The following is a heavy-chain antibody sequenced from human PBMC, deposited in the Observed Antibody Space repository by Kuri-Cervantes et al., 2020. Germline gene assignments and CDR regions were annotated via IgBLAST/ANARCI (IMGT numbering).Heavy chain of an antibody. V-gene: IGHV3-30*02. D-gene: IGHD2-21*01. CDR1: GFAFSSYG. CDR2: IRYDGSNK. J-gene: IGHJ6*03. CDR3: AKGDTYGPPYYYYMDI. Sequence: GGSLRLSCAASGFAFSSYGMHWVRQAPGKGLEWVAFIRYDGSNKYYADSVKGRFTISRDNSKNTLYLQMNSLRVGDTAVYYCAKGDTYGPPYYYYMDIWGKGTTVTVSS.